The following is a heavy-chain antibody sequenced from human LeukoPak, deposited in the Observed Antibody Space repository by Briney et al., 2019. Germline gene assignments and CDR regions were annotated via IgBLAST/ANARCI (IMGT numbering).Heavy chain of an antibody. Sequence: TSETLSLTCTVSGGSISSSSYYWGWIRQPPGKGLEWIGSIYYSGSTYYNPSLKSRVTISVDTSKNQFSLKLSSVTAADTAVYYCARLKVGATRGFDYWGQGTLVTVSS. CDR2: IYYSGST. V-gene: IGHV4-39*01. D-gene: IGHD1-26*01. J-gene: IGHJ4*02. CDR1: GGSISSSSYY. CDR3: ARLKVGATRGFDY.